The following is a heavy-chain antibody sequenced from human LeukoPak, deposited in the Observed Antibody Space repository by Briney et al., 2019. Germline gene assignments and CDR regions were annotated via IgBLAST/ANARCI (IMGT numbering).Heavy chain of an antibody. J-gene: IGHJ3*02. D-gene: IGHD5-12*01. Sequence: SGGSLRLSCAASGFTFSSYAMPWARQAPAKGLAWVAVIPYDGSNKYYADAVKGRFTISRDNSRNTLYLQMNSLRAEDTAVYYCARAAIVATIGAAFDIWGQGTMVTVSS. CDR1: GFTFSSYA. CDR3: ARAAIVATIGAAFDI. V-gene: IGHV3-30*04. CDR2: IPYDGSNK.